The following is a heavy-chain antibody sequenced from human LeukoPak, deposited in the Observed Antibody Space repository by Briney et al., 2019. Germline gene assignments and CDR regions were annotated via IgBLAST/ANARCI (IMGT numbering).Heavy chain of an antibody. Sequence: PSETLSLTCAVYGGSFSGYYWSWIRQPPGKGLEWIGEINHRGSTNYNPSLKSRVTISVDTSKNQFSLKLSSVTAADTAVYYCARVSYDSSGYYDYWGQGTLVTVSS. CDR1: GGSFSGYY. J-gene: IGHJ4*02. V-gene: IGHV4-34*01. CDR3: ARVSYDSSGYYDY. CDR2: INHRGST. D-gene: IGHD3-22*01.